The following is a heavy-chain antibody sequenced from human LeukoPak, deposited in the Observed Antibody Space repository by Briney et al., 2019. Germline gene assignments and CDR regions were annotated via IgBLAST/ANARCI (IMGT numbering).Heavy chain of an antibody. J-gene: IGHJ3*02. V-gene: IGHV4-59*11. CDR2: ISYIGST. CDR1: ADSFSSHY. CDR3: ARDLVTVTKGFDI. Sequence: PSETLSLTCAVSADSFSSHYWTWIRQPPGKGLEWIGYISYIGSTNYNPSLKSRVTISIDTSKTQFSLKLSSVTAADTAVYYCARDLVTVTKGFDIWGQGTMVSASS. D-gene: IGHD4-17*01.